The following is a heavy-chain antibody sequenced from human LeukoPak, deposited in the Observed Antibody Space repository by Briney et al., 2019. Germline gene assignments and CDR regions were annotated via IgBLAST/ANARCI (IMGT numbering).Heavy chain of an antibody. CDR2: IKQDGSEK. J-gene: IGHJ6*02. CDR3: ARDYYGMDV. V-gene: IGHV3-7*01. CDR1: GFTFSSYW. Sequence: PGGSLRLSCVASGFTFSSYWMSWVRQVPGKGLEWVANIKQDGSEKYYVDSVKGRFTISRDNAKSSLYLQMNSLRAEDTAVYYCARDYYGMDVWGQGTTVTVSS.